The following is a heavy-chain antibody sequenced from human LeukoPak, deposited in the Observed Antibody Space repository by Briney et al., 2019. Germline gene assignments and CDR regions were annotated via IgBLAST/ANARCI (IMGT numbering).Heavy chain of an antibody. CDR2: IYYSGST. J-gene: IGHJ4*02. D-gene: IGHD6-19*01. Sequence: KPSETLSLTCTVSGGSISSGGYYWSWIRQHPGKGLEWIGYIYYSGSTYYNPSLKSRVTISVDTSKNQFSLKLSSVTAADTAVYYCARARIQIAVAGPYYFDYWGQGTLVTVSS. CDR1: GGSISSGGYY. CDR3: ARARIQIAVAGPYYFDY. V-gene: IGHV4-31*03.